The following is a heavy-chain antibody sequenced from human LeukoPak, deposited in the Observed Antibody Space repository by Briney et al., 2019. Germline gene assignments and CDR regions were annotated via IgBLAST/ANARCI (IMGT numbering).Heavy chain of an antibody. CDR1: GFSFSSSW. J-gene: IGHJ4*02. Sequence: GGSLRLSCAASGFSFSSSWMTWARQAPGKGLEWVSSIDSSGGYMFYADSVKGRFIISRDNAEDSLYLQMNSLRVEDTAVYYCLRGDQRDYWGQGTLVTVSS. V-gene: IGHV3-21*06. CDR3: LRGDQRDY. CDR2: IDSSGGYM.